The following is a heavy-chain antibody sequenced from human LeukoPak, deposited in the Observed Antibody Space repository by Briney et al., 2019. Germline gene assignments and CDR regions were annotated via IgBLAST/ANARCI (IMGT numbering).Heavy chain of an antibody. CDR1: GFTFSSYA. Sequence: GGSLRLSCTASGFTFSSYAMSWVRQAPGKGLEWVSAISGSGGSTYYADSVKGRFTISRDNAKNSLYLQMNSLRAEDTAVYYCARGSVYYYGSGSYPPDYWGQGTLVTVSS. D-gene: IGHD3-10*01. J-gene: IGHJ4*02. CDR3: ARGSVYYYGSGSYPPDY. CDR2: ISGSGGST. V-gene: IGHV3-23*01.